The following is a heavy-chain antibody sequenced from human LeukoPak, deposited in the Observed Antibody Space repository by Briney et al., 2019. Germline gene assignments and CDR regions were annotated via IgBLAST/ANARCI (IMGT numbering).Heavy chain of an antibody. CDR1: GGTFSSYA. J-gene: IGHJ6*03. CDR3: AKDPIPGYYYMDV. V-gene: IGHV1-69*06. CDR2: IIPIFGTA. Sequence: GASVKVSCKASGGTFSSYAISWVRQAPGQGLEWMGGIIPIFGTANYAQKFQGRVTITADKSTSTAYMELSSLRSEDTAVYYCAKDPIPGYYYMDVWGKGTTVTVSS.